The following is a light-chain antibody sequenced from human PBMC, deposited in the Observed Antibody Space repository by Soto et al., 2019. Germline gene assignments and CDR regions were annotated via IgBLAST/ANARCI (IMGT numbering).Light chain of an antibody. Sequence: DIQMTQSPSTLSASVGDRVTITCRASQSVSSWVAWYHLKPGKAPKLLIYKASTLETGVPSRFSGSGSRTEFTLTISSLQPDDFATYYCQHYASFSGTFGQGTKVDI. CDR3: QHYASFSGT. J-gene: IGKJ1*01. CDR2: KAS. V-gene: IGKV1-5*03. CDR1: QSVSSW.